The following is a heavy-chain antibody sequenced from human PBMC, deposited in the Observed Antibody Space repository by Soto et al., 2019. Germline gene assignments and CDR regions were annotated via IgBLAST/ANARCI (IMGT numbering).Heavy chain of an antibody. J-gene: IGHJ3*02. CDR2: INPNSGGT. Sequence: QVQLVQSGAEVKKPGASVKVSCKASGYTFTGYYMHWVRQAPGQGLEWMGWINPNSGGTNYAQKFVCWVNMTRNTSISTAYMGLSRLRSDDTAVYYCARDRQYCSGGSCYSDAFDIWCQGTMVTASS. CDR3: ARDRQYCSGGSCYSDAFDI. V-gene: IGHV1-2*04. D-gene: IGHD2-15*01. CDR1: GYTFTGYY.